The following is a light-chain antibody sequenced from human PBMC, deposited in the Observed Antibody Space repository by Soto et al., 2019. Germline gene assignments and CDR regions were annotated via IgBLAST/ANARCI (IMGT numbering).Light chain of an antibody. Sequence: EIVMTQSPATLSVSPGERATLSCRASQSVSSNLAWYQQKPGQTPNLLIYVASTRATGIPARFSGSGSGTEFTRTISSLQSEDFAVYYCQQYNVWPLTFGGGTKVEFK. CDR1: QSVSSN. CDR2: VAS. J-gene: IGKJ4*01. CDR3: QQYNVWPLT. V-gene: IGKV3-15*01.